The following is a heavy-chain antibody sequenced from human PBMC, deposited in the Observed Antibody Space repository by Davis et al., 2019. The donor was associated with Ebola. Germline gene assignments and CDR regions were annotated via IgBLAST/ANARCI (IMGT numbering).Heavy chain of an antibody. CDR1: GFIFSTYG. D-gene: IGHD1-26*01. V-gene: IGHV3-30*02. J-gene: IGHJ6*04. CDR3: AKTGGGVGASNMDV. Sequence: PGGSLRLSCAASGFIFSTYGMHWVRQAPGKGLEWLAFIRYDGSNKYYADSVKGRFTISRDNSKNTLYLQMNSLRADDTAVYSCAKTGGGVGASNMDVWGKGTTVTVSS. CDR2: IRYDGSNK.